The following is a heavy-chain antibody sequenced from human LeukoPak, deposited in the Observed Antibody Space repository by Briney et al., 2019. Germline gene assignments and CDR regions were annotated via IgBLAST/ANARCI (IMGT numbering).Heavy chain of an antibody. CDR1: GGSISSSSDY. J-gene: IGHJ4*02. D-gene: IGHD2-15*01. CDR2: IYYSGST. V-gene: IGHV4-39*07. CDR3: ARVVVAATTFDY. Sequence: SETLSLICTVSGGSISSSSDYWGWIRQPPGKGLEWIGSIYYSGSTYYNPSLKSRVTISVDTSKNQFSLKLSSVTAADTAVYYCARVVVAATTFDYWGQGTLVTVSS.